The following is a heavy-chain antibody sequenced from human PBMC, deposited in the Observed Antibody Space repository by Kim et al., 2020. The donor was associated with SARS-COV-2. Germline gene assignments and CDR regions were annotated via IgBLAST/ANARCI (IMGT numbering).Heavy chain of an antibody. CDR1: GGSISSYY. CDR3: ARTSGSVHDY. Sequence: SETLSLTCTVSGGSISSYYWSWIRQPPGKGLEWIGYIYYSGSTNYNPSLKSRVTISVDTSKNQFSLKLSSVTAADTAVYYCARTSGSVHDYWGQGTLVTVSS. D-gene: IGHD1-26*01. V-gene: IGHV4-59*01. CDR2: IYYSGST. J-gene: IGHJ4*02.